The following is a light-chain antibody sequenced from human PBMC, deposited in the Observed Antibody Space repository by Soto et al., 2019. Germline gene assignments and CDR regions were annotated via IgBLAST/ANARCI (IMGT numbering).Light chain of an antibody. V-gene: IGKV1-5*03. J-gene: IGKJ4*01. CDR2: KAS. Sequence: DIQMTQSPSTLSASVGDRVTITCRASQSISSWLAWYEQKPGKAPKVLIYKASSLESGVPSRFSGSGSGTEFTLSISSLQPDDFATYYCQQYNSYPLTFGGGTKVEIK. CDR3: QQYNSYPLT. CDR1: QSISSW.